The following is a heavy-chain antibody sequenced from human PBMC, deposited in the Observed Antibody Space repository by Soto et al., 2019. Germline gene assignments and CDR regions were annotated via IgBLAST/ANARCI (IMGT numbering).Heavy chain of an antibody. CDR3: ARERTVLLWFGESSWFDP. Sequence: QVQLQQWGAGLLKPSETLSLTCAVYGGSFSGYYWSWIRQPPGQGLEWIGEINHSGSTNYNPSLKSRVTISVDTSKNQFSLKLSSVTAADTAVYYCARERTVLLWFGESSWFDPWGQGTLVTVSS. V-gene: IGHV4-34*01. CDR2: INHSGST. D-gene: IGHD3-10*01. CDR1: GGSFSGYY. J-gene: IGHJ5*02.